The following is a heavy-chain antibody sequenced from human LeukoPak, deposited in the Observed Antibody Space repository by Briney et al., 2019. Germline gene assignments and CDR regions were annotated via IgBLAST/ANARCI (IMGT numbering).Heavy chain of an antibody. J-gene: IGHJ4*02. D-gene: IGHD3-22*01. V-gene: IGHV4-39*01. Sequence: PSETLSLTCTVFGGSISSSSYYWGWIRQPPGKGLEWIGSIYYSGSTYYNPSLKSRVTISVDTSKNQFSLKLSSVTAADTAVYYCARQYYYDSSGYYLDYWGQGTLVTVS. CDR1: GGSISSSSYY. CDR2: IYYSGST. CDR3: ARQYYYDSSGYYLDY.